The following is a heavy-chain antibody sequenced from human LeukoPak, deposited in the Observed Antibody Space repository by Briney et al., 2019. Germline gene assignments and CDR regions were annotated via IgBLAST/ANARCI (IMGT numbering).Heavy chain of an antibody. J-gene: IGHJ3*02. V-gene: IGHV3-30-3*01. CDR1: GFTFSSYA. Sequence: QPGRSLRLSCAASGFTFSSYAMHWVRQAPGKGLEWVAVISYDGSNKYYADSVKGRFTISRDNSKNTLYLQMNSLRAEDAAVYYCARARTWIQGEDAFDIWGQGTMVTVSS. CDR3: ARARTWIQGEDAFDI. D-gene: IGHD5-18*01. CDR2: ISYDGSNK.